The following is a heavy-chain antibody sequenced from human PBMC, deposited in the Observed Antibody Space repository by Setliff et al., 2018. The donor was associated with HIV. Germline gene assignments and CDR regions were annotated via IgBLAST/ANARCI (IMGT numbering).Heavy chain of an antibody. CDR2: IYYSGRT. CDR1: GGSISSSSYY. Sequence: PSETLSLTCTVSGGSISSSSYYWGWIRQSPGKGLEWIGNIYYSGRTDYNPSLKSRVTISVDTSKEQFSLKLSSVTAADAAMYYCALGSSGYPFDHWGQGTLATVSS. CDR3: ALGSSGYPFDH. D-gene: IGHD3-22*01. V-gene: IGHV4-39*07. J-gene: IGHJ4*02.